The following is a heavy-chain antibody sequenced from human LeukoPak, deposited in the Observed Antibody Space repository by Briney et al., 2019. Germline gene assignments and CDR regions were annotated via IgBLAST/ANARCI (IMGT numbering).Heavy chain of an antibody. J-gene: IGHJ3*02. V-gene: IGHV3-7*01. CDR3: ASWKVVISNGGSDI. CDR1: GFTFSSYW. CDR2: IKQDGSEK. Sequence: AGGSLRLSCAASGFTFSSYWMSWVRQAPGKGLEWVANIKQDGSEKYYVDSVKGRFTISRDNAKNSLYLQMNSLRAEDTAVYYCASWKVVISNGGSDIWGQGTMVTVSS. D-gene: IGHD4-23*01.